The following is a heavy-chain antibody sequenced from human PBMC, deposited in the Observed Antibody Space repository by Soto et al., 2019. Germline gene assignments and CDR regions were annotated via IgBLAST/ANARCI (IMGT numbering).Heavy chain of an antibody. CDR2: IDPSGGST. CDR1: GFTFTTYY. CDR3: ARVPYDTTGYYAF. Sequence: QVRLVQSGAEVKKPGASVSISCKTSGFTFTTYYIHWVRQAPGQGLEWMGMIDPSGGSTTYAQKFQGRITRTSDMSTGTVYMELSSLRSEDTAVYYCARVPYDTTGYYAFWGQGTLVTVSS. V-gene: IGHV1-46*01. J-gene: IGHJ4*02. D-gene: IGHD3-22*01.